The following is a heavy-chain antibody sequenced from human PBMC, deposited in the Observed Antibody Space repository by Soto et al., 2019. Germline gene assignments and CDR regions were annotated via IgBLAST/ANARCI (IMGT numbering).Heavy chain of an antibody. J-gene: IGHJ6*03. V-gene: IGHV4-39*01. CDR1: GGSISSSSYY. CDR2: IYYSGST. CDR3: AHEDFDYMDV. D-gene: IGHD2-15*01. Sequence: SETLSLTCTVSGGSISSSSYYWGWIRQPPGKGLEWIGSIYYSGSTYYNPSLKSRVTISVDTSKSRFSLKLSSVTAADTAVYYCAHEDFDYMDVWGKGTTVTVSS.